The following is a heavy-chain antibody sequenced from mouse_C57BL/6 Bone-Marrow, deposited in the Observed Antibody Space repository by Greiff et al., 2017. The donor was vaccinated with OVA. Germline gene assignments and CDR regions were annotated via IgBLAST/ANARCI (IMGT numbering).Heavy chain of an antibody. CDR1: GISITTGNYR. Sequence: EVKLMESGPGLVKPSQTVFLTCTVTGISITTGNYRWSWIRQFPGNKLEWIGYIYYSGTITYNPSLTSRTTITRDTPKNQFFLEMNSLTAEDTATYYCAREDYGNPYWYFDVWGTGTTVTVSS. D-gene: IGHD2-1*01. J-gene: IGHJ1*03. V-gene: IGHV3-5*01. CDR3: AREDYGNPYWYFDV. CDR2: IYYSGTI.